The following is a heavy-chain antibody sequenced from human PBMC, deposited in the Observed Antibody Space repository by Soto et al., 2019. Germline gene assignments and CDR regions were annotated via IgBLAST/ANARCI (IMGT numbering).Heavy chain of an antibody. J-gene: IGHJ5*02. Sequence: GGSLRLSCEASGFTFENYAMHWVRQAPGKGLEWVSGISWNSGSIGYVDSARGRFTISRDNAKNTLYLQMNSLRAEDTAVYYWAINSGYGYNWFDPWGQGT. D-gene: IGHD5-12*01. CDR2: ISWNSGSI. V-gene: IGHV3-9*01. CDR3: AINSGYGYNWFDP. CDR1: GFTFENYA.